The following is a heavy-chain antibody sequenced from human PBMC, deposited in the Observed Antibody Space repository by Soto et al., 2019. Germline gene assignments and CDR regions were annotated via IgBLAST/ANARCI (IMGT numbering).Heavy chain of an antibody. D-gene: IGHD5-12*01. J-gene: IGHJ5*02. V-gene: IGHV4-31*03. CDR1: GGSISSGGYY. CDR2: IYYSGST. Sequence: QVQLQESGPGLVKPSQTLSLTCTVSGGSISSGGYYWSWIRQHPGKGLEWIGYIYYSGSTYYNPSLKSRVTIAVDTSKNQFSLKLSSVTAADTAVYYCAREEGGGYDHRWFDPWGQGTLVTVSS. CDR3: AREEGGGYDHRWFDP.